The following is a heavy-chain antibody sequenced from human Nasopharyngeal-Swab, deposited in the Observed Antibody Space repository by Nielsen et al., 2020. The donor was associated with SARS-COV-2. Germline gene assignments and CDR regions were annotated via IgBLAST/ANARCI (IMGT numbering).Heavy chain of an antibody. D-gene: IGHD1-26*01. CDR2: IYSGGST. V-gene: IGHV3-53*04. CDR3: ARDLDSGSYPY. J-gene: IGHJ4*02. CDR1: GFTFSSYE. Sequence: GGSLRLSCAASGFTFSSYEMNWVRQAPGKGLEWVSVIYSGGSTYYADSVKGRFTISRHNSKNTLYLQMNSLRAEDTAVYYCARDLDSGSYPYWGQGTLVTVSS.